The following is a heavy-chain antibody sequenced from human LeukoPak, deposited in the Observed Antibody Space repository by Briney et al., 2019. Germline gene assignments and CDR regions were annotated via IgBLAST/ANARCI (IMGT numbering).Heavy chain of an antibody. J-gene: IGHJ4*02. Sequence: ASVKVSCKASGYTFTSYGISWVRQAPGQGLEWMGWISAYNGNTNYAQKLQGRVTMTTDTSTSTAYMELRSLRSDDTAVYYCARVDHYGSGSYYLATCFDYWGQGTLVTVSS. D-gene: IGHD3-10*01. CDR1: GYTFTSYG. V-gene: IGHV1-18*01. CDR3: ARVDHYGSGSYYLATCFDY. CDR2: ISAYNGNT.